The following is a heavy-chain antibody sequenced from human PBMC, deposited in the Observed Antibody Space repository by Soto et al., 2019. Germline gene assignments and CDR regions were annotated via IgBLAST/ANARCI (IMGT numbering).Heavy chain of an antibody. J-gene: IGHJ6*02. Sequence: GGSLRLSCAASGFTFSSYAMSWVRQAPGKGLEWVSAISGSGGSTYYADSVKGRFTISRDNSKNTLYLQMNSLRADDTAVYYCARGILGGVRIDYGMDVWGQGTTVTVSS. D-gene: IGHD2-8*02. CDR1: GFTFSSYA. V-gene: IGHV3-23*01. CDR2: ISGSGGST. CDR3: ARGILGGVRIDYGMDV.